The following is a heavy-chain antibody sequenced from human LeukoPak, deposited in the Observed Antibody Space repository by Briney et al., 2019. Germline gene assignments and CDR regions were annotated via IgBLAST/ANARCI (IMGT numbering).Heavy chain of an antibody. V-gene: IGHV3-7*03. Sequence: PGGSLRLSCAASGFTFSSYWMSWVRQAPGKGPEWVANIKQDGSEKYYVDSVKGRFTISRDNAKNSLYLQMNSLRAEDTAVYYCARDPGGSYPDAFDIWGQGTMVTVSS. CDR1: GFTFSSYW. D-gene: IGHD1-26*01. J-gene: IGHJ3*02. CDR3: ARDPGGSYPDAFDI. CDR2: IKQDGSEK.